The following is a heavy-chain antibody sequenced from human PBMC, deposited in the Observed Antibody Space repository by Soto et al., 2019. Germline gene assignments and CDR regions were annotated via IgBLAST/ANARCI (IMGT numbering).Heavy chain of an antibody. D-gene: IGHD3-10*01. J-gene: IGHJ3*02. CDR1: GFNFSSYA. V-gene: IGHV3-23*01. Sequence: GGSLRLSCPASGFNFSSYAMSWVRQAPGKGLEWVSDISGSGGSKYYAASGKGRFTICRDNSKSTLYLQMNSLRAEDTAVYYCAKDINYYGAFDIWGQGTMVTVSS. CDR3: AKDINYYGAFDI. CDR2: ISGSGGSK.